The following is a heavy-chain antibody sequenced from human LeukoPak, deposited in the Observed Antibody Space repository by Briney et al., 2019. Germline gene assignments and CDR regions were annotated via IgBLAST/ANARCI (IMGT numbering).Heavy chain of an antibody. J-gene: IGHJ5*02. CDR2: INHSGST. Sequence: SKTLSLTCAVYGGSFSGYYWSWIRQPPGKGLEWLGEINHSGSTNYNPSLKSRVTISVDTSKNQFSLHLSSVTAADTAAYYCARHGGAAADPANWFDPWGQGTLVTVSS. CDR1: GGSFSGYY. V-gene: IGHV4-34*01. CDR3: ARHGGAAADPANWFDP. D-gene: IGHD6-13*01.